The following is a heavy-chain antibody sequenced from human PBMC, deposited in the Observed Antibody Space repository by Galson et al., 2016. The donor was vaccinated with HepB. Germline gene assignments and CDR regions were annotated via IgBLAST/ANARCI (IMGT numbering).Heavy chain of an antibody. CDR3: ARGTFCSGDSCYSPAFDM. Sequence: SLRLSRAASGFTFSSYGMHWVRQAPGKGLEWVAVTWFDGSNKNYVDSVRGRFTISRDNSKNTLYLQMNTLRAEDTAVYYCARGTFCSGDSCYSPAFDMWGQGTMVTVSS. D-gene: IGHD2-15*01. CDR1: GFTFSSYG. V-gene: IGHV3-33*01. CDR2: TWFDGSNK. J-gene: IGHJ3*02.